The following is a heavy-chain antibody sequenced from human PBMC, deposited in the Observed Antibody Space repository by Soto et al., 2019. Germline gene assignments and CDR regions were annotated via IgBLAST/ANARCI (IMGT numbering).Heavy chain of an antibody. Sequence: ASVKVSCKASGGTFSSYAISWVRQAPGQGLEWMGGIIPIFGTANYAQKFQGRVTITADESTSTAYMELSSLRSEDTAVYYCARGEMATIIDWFDPWGQGTLVTVSS. CDR3: ARGEMATIIDWFDP. V-gene: IGHV1-69*13. CDR2: IIPIFGTA. CDR1: GGTFSSYA. D-gene: IGHD5-12*01. J-gene: IGHJ5*02.